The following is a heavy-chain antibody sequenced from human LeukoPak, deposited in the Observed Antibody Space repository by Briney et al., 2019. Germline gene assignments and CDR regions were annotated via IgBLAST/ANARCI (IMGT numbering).Heavy chain of an antibody. V-gene: IGHV3-74*01. D-gene: IGHD3-10*01. J-gene: IGHJ4*02. Sequence: PGGSQRLSCAASGFTFNTFWMHWVRQAPGKGLVGVSLIKSDGNSAYYADSVKGRFTISRDDAKNTLFLQMNSLRAEDTAVYYCARDNSGSIDSWGQGTLVTVSS. CDR1: GFTFNTFW. CDR3: ARDNSGSIDS. CDR2: IKSDGNSA.